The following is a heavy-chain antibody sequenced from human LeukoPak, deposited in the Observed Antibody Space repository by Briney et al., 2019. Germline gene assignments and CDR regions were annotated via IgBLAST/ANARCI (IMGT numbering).Heavy chain of an antibody. V-gene: IGHV4-34*01. CDR3: ARGRTRETYYCGSGSVDY. Sequence: SGTLSLTCAVYGGSSSGYYWSWIRQPPGKGLEWIGEINHSGSTNYNPSLKSRVTISVDTSKNQFSLKLSSVTAADTAVYYCARGRTRETYYCGSGSVDYWGQGTLVTVSS. CDR2: INHSGST. CDR1: GGSSSGYY. J-gene: IGHJ4*02. D-gene: IGHD3-10*01.